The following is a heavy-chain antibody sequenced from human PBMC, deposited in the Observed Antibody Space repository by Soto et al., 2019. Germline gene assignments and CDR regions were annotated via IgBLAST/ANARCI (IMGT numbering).Heavy chain of an antibody. CDR3: ARDLSGDRNYYYGMDV. Sequence: SETLSLTCTVSGGSISSGDYYWSWIRQPPGKGLEWIGYIYYSGGTYYNPSLKSRVTISIDTSKNQFSLKLSSVTAADTAVYYCARDLSGDRNYYYGMDVWGQGTTVTVSS. CDR1: GGSISSGDYY. CDR2: IYYSGGT. J-gene: IGHJ6*02. V-gene: IGHV4-30-4*01. D-gene: IGHD4-17*01.